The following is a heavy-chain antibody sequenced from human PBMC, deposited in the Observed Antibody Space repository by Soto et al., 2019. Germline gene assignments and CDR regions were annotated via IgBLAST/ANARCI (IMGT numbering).Heavy chain of an antibody. CDR3: AKGPEYDILTGCDY. D-gene: IGHD3-9*01. V-gene: IGHV3-23*01. CDR1: GFTFSLSA. Sequence: EVQLLESGGGFVQPGESLSLSCAASGFTFSLSAMSWVRQAPGRGLVWVSSISGGGGSTEDADSVKGRFTISRDNSKDTVHLQMNSLRAEDTAVYYCAKGPEYDILTGCDYWGQGALVTVSS. CDR2: ISGGGGST. J-gene: IGHJ4*02.